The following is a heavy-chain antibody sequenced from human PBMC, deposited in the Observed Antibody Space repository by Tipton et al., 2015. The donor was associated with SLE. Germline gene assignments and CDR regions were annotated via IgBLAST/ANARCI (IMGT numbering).Heavy chain of an antibody. J-gene: IGHJ3*02. V-gene: IGHV4-39*07. CDR3: ARGRFTGDTMALRGFAFDI. CDR2: IYYSGST. CDR1: GGSISSSSYY. Sequence: TLSLTCTVSGGSISSSSYYWGWIRQPPGKGLEWIGSIYYSGSTYYNPSLKSRVTISVDTSKNQFSLKLSSVTAADTAVYYCARGRFTGDTMALRGFAFDIWGQGTMVTVSS. D-gene: IGHD3-10*01.